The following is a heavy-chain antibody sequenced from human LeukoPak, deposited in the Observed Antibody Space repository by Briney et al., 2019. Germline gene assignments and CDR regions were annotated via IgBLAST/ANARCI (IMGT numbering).Heavy chain of an antibody. CDR3: ARLGRFGDRTPDY. V-gene: IGHV4-38-2*01. J-gene: IGHJ4*02. Sequence: TSGTLSLTCAVSGYSISSGNYWGWIRQPPGKGLEWIGSIYHSGSAYYNASLKSRVTISVDTSKNQFSLKLRSVTAADTAVYYCARLGRFGDRTPDYWGQGTLVTVSS. CDR2: IYHSGSA. CDR1: GYSISSGNY. D-gene: IGHD3-10*01.